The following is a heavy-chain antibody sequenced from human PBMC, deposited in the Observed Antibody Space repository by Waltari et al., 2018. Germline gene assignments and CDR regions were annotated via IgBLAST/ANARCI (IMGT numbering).Heavy chain of an antibody. CDR3: AKVVSRWYKDY. CDR2: FSGSGGST. V-gene: IGHV3-23*01. Sequence: EVQLLESGGGLVQPGGSLRLSCAASGFTFSNSAMTWVRQAPGKGLEWVSAFSGSGGSTYYADSVKALFTISRDNSKNTLYLEMNSLRAEDTALYYCAKVVSRWYKDYWGQGTLVTVSS. CDR1: GFTFSNSA. D-gene: IGHD6-13*01. J-gene: IGHJ4*02.